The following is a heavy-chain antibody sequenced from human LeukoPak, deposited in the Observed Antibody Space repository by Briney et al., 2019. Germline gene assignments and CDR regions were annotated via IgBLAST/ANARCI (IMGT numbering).Heavy chain of an antibody. D-gene: IGHD5-18*01. J-gene: IGHJ4*02. CDR2: IWYDGSNK. V-gene: IGHV3-33*01. CDR3: ARAKYSYGLYYFDY. CDR1: GFTFSSYG. Sequence: GGSLRLSCAASGFTFSSYGMHWVRQAPGKGLEWVAVIWYDGSNKYYADSVKGRFTISRDDSKNTLYLQMNSLRAEDTAVYYCARAKYSYGLYYFDYWGQGTLVTVSS.